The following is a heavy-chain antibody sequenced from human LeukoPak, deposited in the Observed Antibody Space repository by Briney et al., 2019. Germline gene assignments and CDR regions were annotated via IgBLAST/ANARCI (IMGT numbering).Heavy chain of an antibody. J-gene: IGHJ3*02. V-gene: IGHV3-33*01. CDR3: GRGKASGGYSEYGLDALEM. CDR1: GFTFSPYG. Sequence: GLSLGLSCAASGFTFSPYGMHWVRQAPGKGLEWVAVIWHDGSEFYVDSVKGRFTISRDNSKNTLYLQMNSLRTEDTAVYYCGRGKASGGYSEYGLDALEMWGQGTMVTVSS. D-gene: IGHD1-26*01. CDR2: IWHDGSE.